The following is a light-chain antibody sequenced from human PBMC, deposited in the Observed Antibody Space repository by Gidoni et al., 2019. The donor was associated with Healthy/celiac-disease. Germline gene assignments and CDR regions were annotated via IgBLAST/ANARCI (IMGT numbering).Light chain of an antibody. Sequence: DIQMTQSPSSLSASVGDRVTITCRASQSISSYLNWYQQKPGKAPKLLIYAASSLQSGVPSRFSGSGSGTDFTLTISRLQPEDFATYYCQQSYSTPPTFXPXTKVDIK. V-gene: IGKV1-39*01. J-gene: IGKJ3*01. CDR1: QSISSY. CDR3: QQSYSTPPT. CDR2: AAS.